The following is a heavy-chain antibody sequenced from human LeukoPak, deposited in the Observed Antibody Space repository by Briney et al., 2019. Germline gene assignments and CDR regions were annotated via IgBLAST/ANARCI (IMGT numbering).Heavy chain of an antibody. CDR3: AKCSSDYDILTGYYIGGAFDI. V-gene: IGHV3-23*01. Sequence: GGSLRLSCAASGFTFSSYAMSWVRQAPGKGLEWLSAISGSGGSTYYADSVKGRSTISGDNSKNTLYLQMNSLRAEDTAVYYCAKCSSDYDILTGYYIGGAFDIWGQGTMVTVSS. J-gene: IGHJ3*02. CDR1: GFTFSSYA. D-gene: IGHD3-9*01. CDR2: ISGSGGST.